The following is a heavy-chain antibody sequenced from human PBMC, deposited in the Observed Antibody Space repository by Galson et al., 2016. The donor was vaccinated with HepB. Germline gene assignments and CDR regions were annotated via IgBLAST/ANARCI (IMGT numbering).Heavy chain of an antibody. V-gene: IGHV5-51*01. Sequence: QSGAEVKTPGESLKISCKASGYTFANYWIGWVRQVPGEGLEWMGIIYPADSDTRVNSSFQGHVTISADTSTTTAYLHWGSLKASDSAIYYCARRQRDCSGGTCFARNFDFWGQGTLVSVSS. CDR3: ARRQRDCSGGTCFARNFDF. CDR2: IYPADSDT. CDR1: GYTFANYW. J-gene: IGHJ4*02. D-gene: IGHD2-15*01.